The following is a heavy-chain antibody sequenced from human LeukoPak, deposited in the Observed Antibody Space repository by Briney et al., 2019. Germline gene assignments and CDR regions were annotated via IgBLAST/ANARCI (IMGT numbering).Heavy chain of an antibody. J-gene: IGHJ4*02. V-gene: IGHV3-7*03. CDR2: IKQDGSEK. D-gene: IGHD2-21*02. CDR3: ARDPYCGGDCSPDY. Sequence: PGGSLRLSCAASGFTFSSYWMSWVRQAPGKGLEWVANIKQDGSEKYYVDSVKGRFTISRDNAKNSLYLQMNSLRAEDTALYHCARDPYCGGDCSPDYWGQGTLVTVSS. CDR1: GFTFSSYW.